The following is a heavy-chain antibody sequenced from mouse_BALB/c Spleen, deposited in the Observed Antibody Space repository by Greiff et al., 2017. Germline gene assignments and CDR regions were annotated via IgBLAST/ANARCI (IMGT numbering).Heavy chain of an antibody. V-gene: IGHV2-2*02. J-gene: IGHJ3*01. CDR2: IWSGGST. D-gene: IGHD1-1*01. Sequence: QVQLQQSGPGLVQPSQSLSITCTVSGFSLTSYGVHWVRQSPGKGLEWLGVIWSGGSTDYNAAFISRLSISKDNSKSQVFFKMNSLQANDTSIYYCARTLYGSSYWFAYWGQGTLVTVSA. CDR1: GFSLTSYG. CDR3: ARTLYGSSYWFAY.